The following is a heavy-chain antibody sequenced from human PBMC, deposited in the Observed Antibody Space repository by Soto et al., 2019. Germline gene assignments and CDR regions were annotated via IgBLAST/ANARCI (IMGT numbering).Heavy chain of an antibody. CDR1: VGSVSSGSYY. D-gene: IGHD3-10*01. CDR2: IYYSGST. V-gene: IGHV4-61*01. J-gene: IGHJ4*02. CDR3: AGDPPYYGSGSVTPD. Sequence: QVQLQESGPGLVKPSETLSLTCTVSVGSVSSGSYYWSWIRQPPGKGLEWIGYIYYSGSTNYTPSLKSRVTISVDTSKNQFSLKLNSVTAADTAVYYCAGDPPYYGSGSVTPDWGQGTLVTVSP.